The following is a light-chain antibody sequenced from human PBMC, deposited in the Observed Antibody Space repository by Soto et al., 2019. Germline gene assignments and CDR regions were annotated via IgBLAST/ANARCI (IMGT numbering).Light chain of an antibody. J-gene: IGKJ1*01. CDR1: QSVSSSY. CDR3: QQRSNWAGT. V-gene: IGKV3D-20*02. CDR2: DAS. Sequence: EIDITHSPGTLSLSPGETATPSCRASQSVSSSYLAWYQQKPGQAPRLLIYDASNRATGIPARFSGSGSGTDFTLTISSLEPEDFAVYYCQQRSNWAGTFGQGTKVDIK.